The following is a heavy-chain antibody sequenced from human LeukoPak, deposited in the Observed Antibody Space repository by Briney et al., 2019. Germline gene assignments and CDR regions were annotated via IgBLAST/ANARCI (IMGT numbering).Heavy chain of an antibody. Sequence: ASVKVSCKASGGTFSSYAISWVRQAPGQGLKWMGGIIPIFGTANYAQKFQGRVTITTDESTSTAYMELSSLRSEDTAVYYCARAKIVGATKTPFDYWGQGTLVTVSS. J-gene: IGHJ4*02. CDR2: IIPIFGTA. D-gene: IGHD1-26*01. V-gene: IGHV1-69*05. CDR3: ARAKIVGATKTPFDY. CDR1: GGTFSSYA.